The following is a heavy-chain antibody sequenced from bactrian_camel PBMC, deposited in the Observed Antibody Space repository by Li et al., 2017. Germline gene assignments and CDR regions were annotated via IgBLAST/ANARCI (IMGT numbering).Heavy chain of an antibody. D-gene: IGHD4*01. Sequence: HVQLVESGGGSVQAGGSVRLSCAASGYIFKRCPMAWYRQAPGKGRELVTKIDSDGIITYIDDVKGRFTISQDPAEKTLFLQMNNLKTEDTAMYYCTPYNAYVFSSWGQGTQVTVS. CDR2: IDSDGII. J-gene: IGHJ4*01. CDR1: GYIFKRCP. CDR3: TPYNAYVFSS. V-gene: IGHV3S9*01.